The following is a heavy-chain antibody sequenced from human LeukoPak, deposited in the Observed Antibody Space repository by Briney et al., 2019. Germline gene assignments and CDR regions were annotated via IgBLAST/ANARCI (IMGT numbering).Heavy chain of an antibody. CDR2: IRSKANSYAT. J-gene: IGHJ4*02. D-gene: IGHD2-21*02. V-gene: IGHV3-73*01. CDR3: TRLGGDVVVTA. CDR1: GFTFSGSA. Sequence: GGSLRLSCAASGFTFSGSAMHWVRQASGKGLEWVGRIRSKANSYATAYAASVKGRVTISRDDSKNTAYLQMNSLKTEDTAVYYCTRLGGDVVVTAWGQGTLVTVSS.